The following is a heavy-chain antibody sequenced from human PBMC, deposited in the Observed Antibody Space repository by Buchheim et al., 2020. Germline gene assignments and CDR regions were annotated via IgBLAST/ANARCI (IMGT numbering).Heavy chain of an antibody. Sequence: DVQLVESGGGLVQPEGSLRLSCAASGFSLTTYGMSWVRQAPGKGLEWGSAINGDATYYADSVKGRFTTSLDRSKKTVYLQVNSLRADDTAVYYCGKESLSRGWYTIEHWGQGTL. V-gene: IGHV3-23*04. D-gene: IGHD6-19*01. J-gene: IGHJ4*02. CDR3: GKESLSRGWYTIEH. CDR1: GFSLTTYG. CDR2: INGDAT.